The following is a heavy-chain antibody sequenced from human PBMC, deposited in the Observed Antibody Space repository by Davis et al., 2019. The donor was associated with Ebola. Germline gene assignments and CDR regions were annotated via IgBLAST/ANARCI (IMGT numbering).Heavy chain of an antibody. CDR2: ISTSTSLI. CDR3: AKSGLSFGVVKYHYGMDV. D-gene: IGHD3-3*01. J-gene: IGHJ6*04. CDR1: GFTFSSHW. Sequence: GESLKISCAASGFTFSSHWMHWVRQVPGKRLVWVSFISTSTSLIYYADSVKGRFTISRDNSKKTLYLQMNSLRAEDTAVYYCAKSGLSFGVVKYHYGMDVWGKGTTVTVSS. V-gene: IGHV3-21*04.